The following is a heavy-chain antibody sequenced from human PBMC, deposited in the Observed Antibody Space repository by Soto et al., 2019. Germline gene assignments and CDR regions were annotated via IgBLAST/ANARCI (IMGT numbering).Heavy chain of an antibody. V-gene: IGHV3-23*04. Sequence: VQLVESGGGLVQPGGSLRLSCAVSGFTFSSYAMNWVRQAPGKGLEWVSSISGSGVTTYYADSVKGRFTISRDNSKNTLFLLLSSLRAEDTAVYYCAKRTQSQYFFDFWGRGTLVTVSS. CDR2: ISGSGVTT. D-gene: IGHD4-4*01. CDR1: GFTFSSYA. CDR3: AKRTQSQYFFDF. J-gene: IGHJ2*01.